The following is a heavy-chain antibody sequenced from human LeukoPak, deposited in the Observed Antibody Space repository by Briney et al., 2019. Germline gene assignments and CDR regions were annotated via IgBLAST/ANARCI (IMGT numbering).Heavy chain of an antibody. CDR1: GFTFSDYY. CDR3: ARDKSASSSGYYGAFDY. J-gene: IGHJ4*02. CDR2: ISSSGSTI. Sequence: GGSLRLSCAASGFTFSDYYMSWIRQAPGKGLEWVSYISSSGSTIYYADSVKGRFTISRDNAKNSLYLKMNSLRAEDTAVYYCARDKSASSSGYYGAFDYWGQGTLVTVSS. D-gene: IGHD3-22*01. V-gene: IGHV3-11*01.